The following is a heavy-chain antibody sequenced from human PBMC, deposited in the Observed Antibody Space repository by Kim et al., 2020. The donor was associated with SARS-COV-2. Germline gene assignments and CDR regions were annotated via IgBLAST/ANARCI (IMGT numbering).Heavy chain of an antibody. CDR3: ARLPLAAAGTVGYFQH. CDR2: IYYSGST. J-gene: IGHJ1*01. V-gene: IGHV4-39*01. CDR1: GGSISSSSYY. D-gene: IGHD6-13*01. Sequence: SETLSLTCTVSGGSISSSSYYWGWIRQPPGKGLECIGSIYYSGSTYYNPSLKSRVTISVDTSKNQFSLKLSSVTAADTAVYYCARLPLAAAGTVGYFQHWGQGTLVTVSS.